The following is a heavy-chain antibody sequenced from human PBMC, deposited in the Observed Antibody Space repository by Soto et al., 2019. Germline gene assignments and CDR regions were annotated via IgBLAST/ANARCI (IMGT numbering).Heavy chain of an antibody. D-gene: IGHD2-8*01. CDR3: ARGRYCTNGVCPRTNYYYYGMDV. CDR1: GYTFTTYA. V-gene: IGHV1-3*01. Sequence: QVQLVQSGAEVKKPGASVKVSCKAFGYTFTTYAMHWVRQPPGQRLEGMGWITAGNGNTKYSQKFQGRVTITRDTSASTAYMELSSLRSEDTAVYYCARGRYCTNGVCPRTNYYYYGMDVWGQGTTVTVSS. CDR2: ITAGNGNT. J-gene: IGHJ6*02.